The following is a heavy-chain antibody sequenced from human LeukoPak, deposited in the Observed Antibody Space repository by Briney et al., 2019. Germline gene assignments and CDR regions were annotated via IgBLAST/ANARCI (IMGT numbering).Heavy chain of an antibody. CDR3: VTSKGAGYFDY. CDR2: IRNNGDNK. V-gene: IGHV3-30*02. CDR1: GFTSSTYG. D-gene: IGHD6-19*01. J-gene: IGHJ4*02. Sequence: GGSLRLSCAASGFTSSTYGMHWVRQAPGKGLEWVSFIRNNGDNKYYADSVRGRFTISRDNSKNTLYLQMNTLRTDDAAVYYCVTSKGAGYFDYWGQGTLVTVSS.